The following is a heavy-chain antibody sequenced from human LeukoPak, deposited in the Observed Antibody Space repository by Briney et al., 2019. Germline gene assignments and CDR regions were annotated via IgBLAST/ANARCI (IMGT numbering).Heavy chain of an antibody. CDR3: AKRGYYDSRGYYDY. CDR2: IYYSGST. Sequence: PSETLSLTRTVSGGSVSSGSYYWGWIRQPPGKGLEWIGNIYYSGSTYYNPSLRSRVTISVDTSKNQFSLKLSSVTAADTAVYYCAKRGYYDSRGYYDYWGQGTLVTVSS. D-gene: IGHD3-22*01. V-gene: IGHV4-39*01. J-gene: IGHJ4*02. CDR1: GGSVSSGSYY.